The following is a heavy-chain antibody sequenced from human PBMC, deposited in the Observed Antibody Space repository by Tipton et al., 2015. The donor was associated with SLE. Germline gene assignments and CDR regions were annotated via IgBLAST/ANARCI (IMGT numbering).Heavy chain of an antibody. D-gene: IGHD2-2*01. CDR3: ATRPGTSHWYYFDY. Sequence: SLRLSCAASGFTFDDYAMHWVRQAPGKGLEWVALIWSDGTRENYADSVKGRFTISRDNSKSTLYLQMNSLRAEDTALYYCATRPGTSHWYYFDYWGQGTLVTVSS. CDR1: GFTFDDYA. J-gene: IGHJ4*02. CDR2: IWSDGTRE. V-gene: IGHV3-33*08.